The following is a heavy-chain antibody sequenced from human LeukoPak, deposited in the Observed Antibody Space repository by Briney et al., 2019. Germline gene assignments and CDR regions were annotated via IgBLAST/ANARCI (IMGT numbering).Heavy chain of an antibody. Sequence: GGSLRLSCAASGFTFRSYAMSWVRQAPGKGLEWVSAISGSGGSTYYADSVKGRFTISRDNSKNTLYLQMNSLRAEDTAVYYCAKDGDCGGDCYRYFDYWGQGTLVTVSS. J-gene: IGHJ4*02. CDR2: ISGSGGST. CDR3: AKDGDCGGDCYRYFDY. V-gene: IGHV3-23*01. CDR1: GFTFRSYA. D-gene: IGHD2-21*02.